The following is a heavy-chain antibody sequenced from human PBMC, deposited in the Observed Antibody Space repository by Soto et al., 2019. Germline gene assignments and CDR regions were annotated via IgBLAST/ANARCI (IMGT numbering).Heavy chain of an antibody. Sequence: QVQLVQSGAEVQKPGSSVKVSCKASGGTFSSYTISWVRQAPGQGLEWMGRIIPILGIANYAQKFQGRVTITADKSTSTAYMELSSLGSADTAVYYCARDVPSIAAAGDAFDIWGQGTMVTVSS. D-gene: IGHD6-13*01. CDR3: ARDVPSIAAAGDAFDI. CDR2: IIPILGIA. CDR1: GGTFSSYT. V-gene: IGHV1-69*08. J-gene: IGHJ3*02.